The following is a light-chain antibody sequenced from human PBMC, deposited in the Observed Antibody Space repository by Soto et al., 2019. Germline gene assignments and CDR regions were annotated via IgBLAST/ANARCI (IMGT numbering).Light chain of an antibody. Sequence: ALTQPRSVSWSPGQSVTISCTGTSSDVGGYNYVSWYQQHPGKAPKLMIYDVSKRPSGVPDRFSGSKSGNTASLTISGLQAEDEADYYCCSYAGSYTSPYVFGTGTKVTVL. CDR1: SSDVGGYNY. J-gene: IGLJ1*01. V-gene: IGLV2-11*01. CDR3: CSYAGSYTSPYV. CDR2: DVS.